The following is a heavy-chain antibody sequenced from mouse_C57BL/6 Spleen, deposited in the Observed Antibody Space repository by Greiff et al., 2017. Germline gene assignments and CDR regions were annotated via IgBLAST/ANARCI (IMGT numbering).Heavy chain of an antibody. CDR3: AIDYELEYYAMDY. CDR1: GYTFPGYW. Sequence: VQLVESGAELMKPGASVKLSCKATGYTFPGYWIEWVKQRPGPGLEWIGEILPGSGSTTYNEKFKGKATLTVDKSSSTAYMKLSSLTSEDSAVYYCAIDYELEYYAMDYWGQGTSVTVSS. V-gene: IGHV1-9*01. CDR2: ILPGSGST. D-gene: IGHD1-1*01. J-gene: IGHJ4*01.